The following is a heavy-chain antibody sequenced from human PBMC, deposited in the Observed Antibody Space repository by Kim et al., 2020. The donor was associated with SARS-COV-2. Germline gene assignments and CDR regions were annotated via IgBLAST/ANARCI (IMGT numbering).Heavy chain of an antibody. CDR3: VLMVRGYYFDY. V-gene: IGHV3-30*03. J-gene: IGHJ4*02. Sequence: GGSLRLSCAASGFTFSSYGMHWVRQAPGKGLEWVAVISYDGSNKYYADSVKGRFTISRDNSKNTLYLQMNSLRAEDTAVYYCVLMVRGYYFDYWGQGTLV. CDR1: GFTFSSYG. D-gene: IGHD3-10*01. CDR2: ISYDGSNK.